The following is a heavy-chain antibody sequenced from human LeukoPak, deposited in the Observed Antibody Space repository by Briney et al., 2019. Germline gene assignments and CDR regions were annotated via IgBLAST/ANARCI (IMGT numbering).Heavy chain of an antibody. CDR1: GYTFTGYY. CDR3: ARGGSSWYVSSYYFDY. CDR2: INPNSGGT. Sequence: ASVKVSCKASGYTFTGYYMHWVRQAPGQGLEWMGWINPNSGGTNYAQKFQGRVTMTRDTSISTAYMELSRLRSDDTAVYYCARGGSSWYVSSYYFDYWGQGTLVTVSS. D-gene: IGHD6-13*01. V-gene: IGHV1-2*02. J-gene: IGHJ4*02.